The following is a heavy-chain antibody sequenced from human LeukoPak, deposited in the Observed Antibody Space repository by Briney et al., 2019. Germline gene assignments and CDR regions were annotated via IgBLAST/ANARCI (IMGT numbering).Heavy chain of an antibody. V-gene: IGHV4-39*07. D-gene: IGHD1-26*01. CDR2: IYYSGST. Sequence: SETLSLTCTVSGGSISSSSYYWGWIRQPPGKGLEWIGSIYYSGSTYYNPSLKSRVTVSVDTSKNQFSLKLSSVTAADTAVYYCARVGSTTGNWFDPWGQGTLVTVSS. CDR1: GGSISSSSYY. CDR3: ARVGSTTGNWFDP. J-gene: IGHJ5*02.